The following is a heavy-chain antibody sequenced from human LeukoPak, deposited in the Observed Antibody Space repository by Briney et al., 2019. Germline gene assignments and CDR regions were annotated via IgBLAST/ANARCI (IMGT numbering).Heavy chain of an antibody. Sequence: GASVKVSCKVSGYTLTELSMHWVRQAPGKGLEWMGGFDPEDGETIYAQKFQGRVTMTEDTSTDTAYMELSSLRSEDTAVYYCATGLISGSYYASHDAFDIWGQGTMVTVSS. CDR3: ATGLISGSYYASHDAFDI. CDR2: FDPEDGET. J-gene: IGHJ3*02. D-gene: IGHD1-26*01. CDR1: GYTLTELS. V-gene: IGHV1-24*01.